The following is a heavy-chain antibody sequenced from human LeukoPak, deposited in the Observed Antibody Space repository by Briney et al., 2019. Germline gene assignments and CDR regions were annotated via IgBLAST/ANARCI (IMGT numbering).Heavy chain of an antibody. CDR1: GFPFRNYW. J-gene: IGHJ6*02. CDR2: TKPDGSEK. V-gene: IGHV3-7*03. Sequence: GGSLRLSCAASGFPFRNYWMSWVRRAPGKGLEWVANTKPDGSEKNYVDSVKGRFTISRDNAKNSLYLQMNSLRAEDTAVYYCARHESNMYYYGMDVWGQGTTVTVSS. CDR3: ARHESNMYYYGMDV. D-gene: IGHD2/OR15-2a*01.